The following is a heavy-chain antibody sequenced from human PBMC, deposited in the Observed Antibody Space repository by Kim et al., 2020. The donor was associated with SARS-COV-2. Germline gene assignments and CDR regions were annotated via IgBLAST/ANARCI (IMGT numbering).Heavy chain of an antibody. V-gene: IGHV1-8*01. CDR3: AVVPAAMPFSYYYGMDV. D-gene: IGHD2-2*01. CDR2: MNPNSGNT. J-gene: IGHJ6*02. CDR1: GYTFTSYD. Sequence: ASVKVSCKASGYTFTSYDINWVRQATGQGLEWMGWMNPNSGNTGYAQKFQGRVTMTRNTSISTAYMELSSLRSEDTAVYYCAVVPAAMPFSYYYGMDVWGQGTTVTVSS.